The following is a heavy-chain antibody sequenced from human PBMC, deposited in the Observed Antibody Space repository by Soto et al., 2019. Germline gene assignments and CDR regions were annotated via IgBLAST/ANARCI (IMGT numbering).Heavy chain of an antibody. D-gene: IGHD6-13*01. CDR1: GFTFSSYS. V-gene: IGHV3-48*01. CDR2: ISSSSSTI. Sequence: PGGSLRLSCAASGFTFSSYSMNWVRQAPGKGLEWVSYISSSSSTIYYADSVKGRFTISRDNAKNSLYLQMNSLRAEDTAVYYCARGIAAAGTRPPYNWFDPWGQGTLVTVSS. CDR3: ARGIAAAGTRPPYNWFDP. J-gene: IGHJ5*02.